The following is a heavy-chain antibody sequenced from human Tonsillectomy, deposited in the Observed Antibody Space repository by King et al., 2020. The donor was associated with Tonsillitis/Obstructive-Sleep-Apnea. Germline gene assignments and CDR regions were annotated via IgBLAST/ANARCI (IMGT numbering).Heavy chain of an antibody. V-gene: IGHV4-31*01. Sequence: PLQESGPGLVKPSQTLSLTCTVSGGSINSSGSYWSWIRQHPGKGLEWIGFIYYSGSTYYNPSLKSQVTISLDTSKNHFSLKLSSVTAADTAVYYCARETRFCSGGNCYGWFDPWGQGTLVTVSS. D-gene: IGHD2-15*01. CDR1: GGSINSSGSY. J-gene: IGHJ5*02. CDR2: IYYSGST. CDR3: ARETRFCSGGNCYGWFDP.